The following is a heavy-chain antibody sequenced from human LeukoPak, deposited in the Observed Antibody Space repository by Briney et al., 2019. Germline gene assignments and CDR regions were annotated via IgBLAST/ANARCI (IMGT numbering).Heavy chain of an antibody. D-gene: IGHD5-24*01. CDR2: INNSGSTI. CDR3: ARPSSILEMSIIPFDY. V-gene: IGHV3-48*04. J-gene: IGHJ4*02. CDR1: GFTFSSYS. Sequence: HSGGSLRFSCAASGFTFSSYSMNWVRQGPGKGLEGISYINNSGSTIYYADSVRGRFTISRDSAKNSLYLQMNSLRVEDTAVYYCARPSSILEMSIIPFDYWGQGTLVTVSS.